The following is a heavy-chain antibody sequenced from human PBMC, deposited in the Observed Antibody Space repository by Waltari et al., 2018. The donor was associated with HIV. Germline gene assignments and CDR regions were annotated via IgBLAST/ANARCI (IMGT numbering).Heavy chain of an antibody. CDR1: GFTFSTYG. CDR3: ARRVSGYIYDFFDL. V-gene: IGHV3-21*02. D-gene: IGHD5-18*01. CDR2: ISVSTTSV. J-gene: IGHJ4*01. Sequence: EVLLVESGGDLVKPGGSLSLSCAASGFTFSTYGRTWVRQAPGKGWWWVSNISVSTTSVYYADSVKGRFTISRDNAKHSLYLQRNSLRAEDTAVYYCARRVSGYIYDFFDLWGQGTLVTVSS.